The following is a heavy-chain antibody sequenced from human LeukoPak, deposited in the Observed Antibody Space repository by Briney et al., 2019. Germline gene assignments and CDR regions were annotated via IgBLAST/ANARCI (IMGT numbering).Heavy chain of an antibody. J-gene: IGHJ4*02. V-gene: IGHV3-23*01. D-gene: IGHD5-18*01. CDR1: GFTLGSHA. Sequence: PGGSLRLSCEASGFTLGSHAMYWVRQAPGQGLEWVAGIFGSGGSPHYAESVKGRFTISRDNPRNTVYLQINSLRAEDTAVYYCGKTTVGYSSGQKPAWPVDYWGQGTLVTVSS. CDR2: IFGSGGSP. CDR3: GKTTVGYSSGQKPAWPVDY.